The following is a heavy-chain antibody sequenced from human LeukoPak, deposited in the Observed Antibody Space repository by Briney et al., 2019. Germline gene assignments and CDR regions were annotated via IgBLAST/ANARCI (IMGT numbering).Heavy chain of an antibody. CDR1: GFILSSYS. Sequence: PGGSLRLSCAASGFILSSYSMNWVRQAPGKGLEWVSYISSSSSIIYYADSVKGRFTISRDNSKNTLYLQMNSLRAEDTAVYYCAKDDNYIRFLSWGQGTLVTVSS. J-gene: IGHJ5*02. CDR3: AKDDNYIRFLS. CDR2: ISSSSSII. D-gene: IGHD3-16*01. V-gene: IGHV3-48*01.